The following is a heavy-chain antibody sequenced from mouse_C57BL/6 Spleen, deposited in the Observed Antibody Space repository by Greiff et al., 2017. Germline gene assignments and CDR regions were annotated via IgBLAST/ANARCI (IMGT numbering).Heavy chain of an antibody. CDR1: GFNIKNTY. Sequence: EVQLQQSVAELVRPGASVKLSCTASGFNIKNTYMHWVKQRPEQGLEWIGRIDPANGNTKYAPKFQGKATITADTSSNTAYLQLSSLPSEDTAIYYCARDYYVSSYGFAYWGQGTLVTVSA. CDR2: IDPANGNT. V-gene: IGHV14-3*01. D-gene: IGHD1-1*01. CDR3: ARDYYVSSYGFAY. J-gene: IGHJ3*01.